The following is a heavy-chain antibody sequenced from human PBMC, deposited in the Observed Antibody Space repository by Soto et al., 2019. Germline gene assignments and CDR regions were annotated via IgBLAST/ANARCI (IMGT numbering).Heavy chain of an antibody. CDR1: GGSISSGGYY. D-gene: IGHD6-6*01. Sequence: PSETLSLTCTVSGGSISSGGYYWSWIRQHPGKGLEWIGYIYYSGSTYYNPSLKSRVTISVDTSKNQFSLKLSSVTAADTAVYYCATSISSSSLSPRYYYYGMDVWGQGTTVTVSS. CDR2: IYYSGST. V-gene: IGHV4-31*03. J-gene: IGHJ6*02. CDR3: ATSISSSSLSPRYYYYGMDV.